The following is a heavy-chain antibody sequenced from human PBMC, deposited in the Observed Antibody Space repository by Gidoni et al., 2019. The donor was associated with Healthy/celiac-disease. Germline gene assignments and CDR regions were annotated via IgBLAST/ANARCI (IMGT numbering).Heavy chain of an antibody. D-gene: IGHD1-26*01. J-gene: IGHJ4*02. Sequence: QVQLVQSGAEVKKPGAAGKVSCKASGYTFTSYVISWVRQAHGQGLEWMGGIIAYNSNTNSAQKLQGRVTMTTDTSTSTAYMELRSLRSDDTAVYYCARGPLCYLLLYHYFDYWGQGTLVTVSS. CDR3: ARGPLCYLLLYHYFDY. CDR1: GYTFTSYV. CDR2: IIAYNSNT. V-gene: IGHV1-18*01.